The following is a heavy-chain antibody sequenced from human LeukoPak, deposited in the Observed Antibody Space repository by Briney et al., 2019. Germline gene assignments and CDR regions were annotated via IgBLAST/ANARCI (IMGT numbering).Heavy chain of an antibody. D-gene: IGHD3-10*02. V-gene: IGHV4-59*01. CDR1: GGSISGYY. CDR3: ASVRRQLRGNWFDP. J-gene: IGHJ5*02. Sequence: KPSETLSLTCTVSGGSISGYYWSWIRQPPGKGLEWIGYIYYSGSTNYNPSLKSRVTISVDTSKNQFSLKLSSVTAADTAVYYCASVRRQLRGNWFDPWGQGTLVTVSS. CDR2: IYYSGST.